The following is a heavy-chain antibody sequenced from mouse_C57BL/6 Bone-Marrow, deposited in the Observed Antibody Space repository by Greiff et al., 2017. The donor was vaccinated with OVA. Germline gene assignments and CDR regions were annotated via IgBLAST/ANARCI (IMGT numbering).Heavy chain of an antibody. J-gene: IGHJ4*01. CDR1: GFNIKDDS. V-gene: IGHV14-4*01. CDR2: IDPENGDT. Sequence: VQLQQSGAELVRPGASVKLSCTASGFNIKDDSMHWVKQRPEQGLEWIGWIDPENGDTEYASKFQGKATITADTSSNTAYLQLSSLTSEDTAVDYGTGYEFMDYWGQGTSVTVSS. CDR3: TGYEFMDY. D-gene: IGHD2-2*01.